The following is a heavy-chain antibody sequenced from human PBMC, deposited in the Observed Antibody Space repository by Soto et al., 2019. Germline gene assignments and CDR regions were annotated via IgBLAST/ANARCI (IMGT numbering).Heavy chain of an antibody. Sequence: PVKVSCKASGGTFSSYAISWVRQAPGQGLEWMGGIIPIFGTANYAQKFQGRVTITADESTSTAYMELSSLRSEDTAVYYCARLVHWDYHYYYGMDVWGQGTTVTVSS. V-gene: IGHV1-69*13. D-gene: IGHD7-27*01. CDR1: GGTFSSYA. CDR2: IIPIFGTA. J-gene: IGHJ6*02. CDR3: ARLVHWDYHYYYGMDV.